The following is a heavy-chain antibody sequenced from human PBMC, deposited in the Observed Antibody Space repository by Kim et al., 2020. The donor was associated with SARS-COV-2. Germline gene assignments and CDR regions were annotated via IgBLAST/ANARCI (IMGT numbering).Heavy chain of an antibody. V-gene: IGHV4-61*02. CDR1: GGSISSGSYY. D-gene: IGHD5-18*01. CDR2: IYTSGST. Sequence: SETLSLTCTVSGGSISSGSYYWSWIRQPAGKGLEWIGRIYTSGSTNYNPSLKSRVTISVDTSKNQFSLKLSSVTAADTAVYYCARVNVDTAMGGVNDYWGQGTLVTVSS. CDR3: ARVNVDTAMGGVNDY. J-gene: IGHJ4*02.